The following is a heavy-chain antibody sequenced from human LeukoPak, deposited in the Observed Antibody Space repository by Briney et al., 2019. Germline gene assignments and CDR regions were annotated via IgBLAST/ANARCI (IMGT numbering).Heavy chain of an antibody. CDR1: GGSISSSNW. CDR2: IYHSGST. D-gene: IGHD6-19*01. V-gene: IGHV4-4*02. J-gene: IGHJ4*02. Sequence: SRTLSLTCAVSGGSISSSNWWSWVRQPPGKGLEWIGEIYHSGSTNYNPSLKSRVTISVDKSKNQFSLKLSSVTAADTAVYYCARVAIAVAPHEDYWGQGTLVTVSS. CDR3: ARVAIAVAPHEDY.